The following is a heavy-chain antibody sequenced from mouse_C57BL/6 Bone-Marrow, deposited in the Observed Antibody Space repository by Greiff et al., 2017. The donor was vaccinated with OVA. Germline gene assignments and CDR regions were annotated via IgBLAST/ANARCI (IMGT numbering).Heavy chain of an antibody. V-gene: IGHV2-2*01. CDR1: GFSLTSYG. CDR3: ARNHGSSFFYAMDY. Sequence: VQVVESGPGLVQPSQSLSITCTVSGFSLTSYGVHWVRQSPGKGLEWLGVIWSGGSTDYNAAFISRLSISKDNSKSQVFFKMNSLQADDTAIYYCARNHGSSFFYAMDYWGQGTSVTVSS. D-gene: IGHD1-1*01. J-gene: IGHJ4*01. CDR2: IWSGGST.